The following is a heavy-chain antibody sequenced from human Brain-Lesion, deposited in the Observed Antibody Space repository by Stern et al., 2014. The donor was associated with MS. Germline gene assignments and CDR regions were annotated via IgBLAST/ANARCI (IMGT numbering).Heavy chain of an antibody. D-gene: IGHD1-14*01. J-gene: IGHJ4*02. Sequence: QLVESGGDLVQPGRSLRLSCAAFGFTFDDYAMHWVRQAPGKGLEWVAGISWNSGTIGYADSVKGRFTTSRDNAYSSLYLQMNSLRPENTALYYCARDITGSSAYFAYWGQGTLVTVSS. CDR3: ARDITGSSAYFAY. CDR2: ISWNSGTI. CDR1: GFTFDDYA. V-gene: IGHV3-9*01.